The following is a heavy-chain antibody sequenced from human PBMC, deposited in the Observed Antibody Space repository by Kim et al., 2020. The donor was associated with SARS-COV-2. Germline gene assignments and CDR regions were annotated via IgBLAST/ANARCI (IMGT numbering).Heavy chain of an antibody. CDR2: IYYSGST. CDR3: ARFRAITFGGVIVVDAFDI. J-gene: IGHJ3*02. D-gene: IGHD3-16*02. CDR1: GGSISSYY. Sequence: SETLSLTCTVSGGSISSYYWSWIRQPPGKGLEWIGYIYYSGSTNYNPSLKSRVTKSVDTSKNQFSLKLSSVTAADTAVYYCARFRAITFGGVIVVDAFDIWGQGTMVTVSS. V-gene: IGHV4-59*01.